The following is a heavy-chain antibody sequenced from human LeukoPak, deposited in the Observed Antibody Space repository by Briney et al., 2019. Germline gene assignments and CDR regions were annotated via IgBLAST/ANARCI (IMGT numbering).Heavy chain of an antibody. CDR1: AGTFSSYA. CDR2: IIPIFGTA. CDR3: ARDIEGWVVPAALVGFDP. J-gene: IGHJ5*02. D-gene: IGHD2-2*01. Sequence: GSSVKVSCKASAGTFSSYAISWERQAPGQGLEWMGGIIPIFGTANYAQQFQGRVTITADESTSPAYMELSSLRSEDTAVYYCARDIEGWVVPAALVGFDPWGQGTLVTVSS. V-gene: IGHV1-69*01.